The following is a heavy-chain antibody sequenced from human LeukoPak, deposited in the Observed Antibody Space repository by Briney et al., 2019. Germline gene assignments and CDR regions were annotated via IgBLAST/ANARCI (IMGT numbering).Heavy chain of an antibody. CDR2: INAGNGNT. Sequence: ASVTVSCKASGYTFTSYAMHWVRQAPGQRLEWMGWINAGNGNTKYSQEFQGRLTITRDTSANTAYMELSSLTSEDMAVYYCAREDYYYYYMDVWGKGTTVTVSS. CDR3: AREDYYYYYMDV. V-gene: IGHV1-3*03. CDR1: GYTFTSYA. J-gene: IGHJ6*03.